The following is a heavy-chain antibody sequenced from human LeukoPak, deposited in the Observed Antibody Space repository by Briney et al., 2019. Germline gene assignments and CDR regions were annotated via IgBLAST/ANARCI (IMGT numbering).Heavy chain of an antibody. CDR3: PRLLGSVTTFHY. V-gene: IGHV3-7*01. D-gene: IGHD1-26*01. CDR2: IFEDGITK. J-gene: IGHJ4*02. Sequence: GGSLRLSCAASGFSFSGDLLSWVRQAPGKGLEWGATIFEDGITKYYDDSVRGGSPIPRNKAENSLSLEMTSLRTEDTAVYYRPRLLGSVTTFHYWAQGTLVTVSS. CDR1: GFSFSGDL.